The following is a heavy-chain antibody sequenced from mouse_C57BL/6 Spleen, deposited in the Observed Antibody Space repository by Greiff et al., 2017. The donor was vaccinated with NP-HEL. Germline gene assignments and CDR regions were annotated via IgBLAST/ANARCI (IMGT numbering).Heavy chain of an antibody. J-gene: IGHJ2*01. V-gene: IGHV5-4*01. Sequence: EVHLVESGGGLVKPGGSLKLSCAASGFTFSSYAMSWVRQTPEKRLEWVATISDGGSYTYYPDNVKGRFTISRDNAKNNLYLQMRHLKSEDTAMYYCARDYGSRGDYCDYWGQGTTLTVSS. D-gene: IGHD1-1*01. CDR3: ARDYGSRGDYCDY. CDR2: ISDGGSYT. CDR1: GFTFSSYA.